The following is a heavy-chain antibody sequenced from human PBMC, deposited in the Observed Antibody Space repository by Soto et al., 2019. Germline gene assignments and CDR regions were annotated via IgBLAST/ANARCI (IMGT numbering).Heavy chain of an antibody. CDR1: GRTFSGYA. J-gene: IGHJ6*02. D-gene: IGHD3-22*01. CDR2: IITIFGTA. V-gene: IGHV1-69*01. CDR3: ARDKTYYNDSSGPRMDV. Sequence: SVKGSCKASGRTFSGYAIRWGRQAPGQGLEWMGGIITIFGTANYAQKFQGRVPITAAESTSTAYMELSSLRSEDTALYYCARDKTYYNDSSGPRMDVWGQGTTVTVSS.